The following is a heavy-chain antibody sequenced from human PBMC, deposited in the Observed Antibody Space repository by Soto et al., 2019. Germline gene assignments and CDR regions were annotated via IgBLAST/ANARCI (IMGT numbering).Heavy chain of an antibody. CDR2: ISYDGSNK. D-gene: IGHD3-3*01. Sequence: GGSLRLSCAASGFTFSSYGMHWVRQAPGKGLEWVAVISYDGSNKYYADSVKGRFTISRDNSKNTLYLQMNSLRAEDTAVYYCAKDFWSGDGGYFDYWGQGTLVTVSS. CDR1: GFTFSSYG. CDR3: AKDFWSGDGGYFDY. J-gene: IGHJ4*02. V-gene: IGHV3-30*18.